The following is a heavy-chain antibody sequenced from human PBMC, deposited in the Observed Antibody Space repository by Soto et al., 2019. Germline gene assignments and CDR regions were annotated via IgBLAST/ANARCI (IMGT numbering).Heavy chain of an antibody. CDR1: DGSISGYY. J-gene: IGHJ4*02. D-gene: IGHD2-2*01. CDR3: ARDSAVGSSKRGFEY. V-gene: IGHV4-59*01. Sequence: VQLQESGPRLVRPSETLSLSCTVSDGSISGYYWNWIRQPPGRGLEWIGYISNTGNTNYNPSLKSRVSISVDTSKNQVSLNLRAVTAEDTALYYCARDSAVGSSKRGFEYWGQGTLVTVSS. CDR2: ISNTGNT.